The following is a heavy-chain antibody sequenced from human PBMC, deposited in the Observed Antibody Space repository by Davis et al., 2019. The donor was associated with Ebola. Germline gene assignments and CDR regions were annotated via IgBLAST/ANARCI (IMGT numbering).Heavy chain of an antibody. CDR2: IHSSGNT. CDR1: GGSISSPF. J-gene: IGHJ4*02. D-gene: IGHD4-11*01. V-gene: IGHV4-4*08. Sequence: PSETLSLTCLVSGGSISSPFWTWIRQSPGKGLEWIGYIHSSGNTNYNPSFKSRVTVSLDASKNQFSLNLTSVTAADTAVYYCARGDYNNHIDYWGQGTLVTVSS. CDR3: ARGDYNNHIDY.